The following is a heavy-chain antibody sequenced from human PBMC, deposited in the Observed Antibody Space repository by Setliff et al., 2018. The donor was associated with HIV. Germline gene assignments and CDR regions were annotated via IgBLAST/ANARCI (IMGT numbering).Heavy chain of an antibody. J-gene: IGHJ4*02. D-gene: IGHD3-3*01. CDR1: GASISSVGYY. CDR2: IHFSGST. CDR3: VRPSLGIGGGSIFHN. V-gene: IGHV4-39*01. Sequence: SETLSLTCIVSGASISSVGYYWGWIRQPPGKGLEWIGSIHFSGSTWYTQSLKSRVTIWVDTPKNQFSLKVNSVTAADTAVYYCVRPSLGIGGGSIFHNWGQGTLVTVSS.